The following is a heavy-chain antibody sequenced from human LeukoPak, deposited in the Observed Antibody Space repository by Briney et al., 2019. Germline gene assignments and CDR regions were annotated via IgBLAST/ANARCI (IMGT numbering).Heavy chain of an antibody. CDR2: IKQDGSEK. Sequence: GGSLRLSCAASGLTFSSHWMHWVRQAPGKGLEWVANIKQDGSEKYYVDSVKGRFTISRDNAKNSLYLQMNSLRAEDTAVYYCARSNYYYDSSGFFDYWGQGTLVTVSS. CDR3: ARSNYYYDSSGFFDY. D-gene: IGHD3-22*01. J-gene: IGHJ4*02. V-gene: IGHV3-7*01. CDR1: GLTFSSHW.